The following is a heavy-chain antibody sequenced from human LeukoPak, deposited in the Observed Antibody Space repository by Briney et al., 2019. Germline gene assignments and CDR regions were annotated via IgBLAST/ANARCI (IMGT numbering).Heavy chain of an antibody. V-gene: IGHV3-74*01. CDR2: INNDGSDT. Sequence: GGSLRLSCAGSGFNFNGFWMHRVRQVPGEGLVWVSRINNDGSDTKYADSVRGRFTISRDNANNMLYLQMDSLRAEDTAVYYCARGLFGPDYWGQGTLVTVSS. J-gene: IGHJ4*02. D-gene: IGHD3-10*02. CDR3: ARGLFGPDY. CDR1: GFNFNGFW.